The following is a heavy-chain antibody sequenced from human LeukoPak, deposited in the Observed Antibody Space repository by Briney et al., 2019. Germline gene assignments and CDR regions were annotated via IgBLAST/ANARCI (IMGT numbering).Heavy chain of an antibody. J-gene: IGHJ5*02. CDR3: ASFIGYCSSTSCFGWFDP. CDR1: GGSISSGDYY. V-gene: IGHV4-30-4*01. D-gene: IGHD2-2*01. Sequence: SQTLSLTCTVSGGSISSGDYYWSWIRQPPGTGLEWVGYIYYSGSTYYNPSLKSRVTISVDTSRNQFSLKLSSVTAADTAVYYCASFIGYCSSTSCFGWFDPWGQGTPVTVSS. CDR2: IYYSGST.